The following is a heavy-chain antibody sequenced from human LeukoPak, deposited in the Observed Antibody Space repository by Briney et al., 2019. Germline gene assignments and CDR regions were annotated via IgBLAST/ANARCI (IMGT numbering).Heavy chain of an antibody. V-gene: IGHV3-7*01. CDR1: GFTFSSYW. CDR2: IKQDGSEK. D-gene: IGHD4-23*01. CDR3: ARDRNGGKGFDY. J-gene: IGHJ4*02. Sequence: GGSLRLSCAASGFTFSSYWMSWVRQAPGKGLEWMAIIKQDGSEKYYVDSVKGRFTISRDNAEKSLYLQMNSLRAEDTAVYYCARDRNGGKGFDYWGQGTLVTVSS.